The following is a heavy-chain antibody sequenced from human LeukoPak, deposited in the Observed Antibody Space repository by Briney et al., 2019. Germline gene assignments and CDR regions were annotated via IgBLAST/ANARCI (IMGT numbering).Heavy chain of an antibody. J-gene: IGHJ4*02. CDR1: GFTFSNFA. CDR3: AKRGSGRYEFGY. V-gene: IGHV3-23*01. Sequence: GGSLRLSCAASGFTFSNFAMSWVRQAPGKGLEWVSAITGSGAATSYADSVKGRVTISRDNSKNTLYLQMNSLRADEDTAIYYCAKRGSGRYEFGYWGQGTLVTVSS. D-gene: IGHD6-19*01. CDR2: ITGSGAAT.